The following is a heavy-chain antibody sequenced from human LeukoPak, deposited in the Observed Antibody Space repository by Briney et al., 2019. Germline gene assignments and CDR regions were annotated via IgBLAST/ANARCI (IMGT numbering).Heavy chain of an antibody. D-gene: IGHD3-22*01. Sequence: PSETLSLTCTVSGGSIVSSSYYWGWIRQPPGKGLEWIGSIYYSGSTYYNPSLKSRVTISVDTSKNQFSLKLSSVTAADTAVYYCASQSITMIVVVMNDAFDIWGQGTMVTVSS. V-gene: IGHV4-39*01. J-gene: IGHJ3*02. CDR3: ASQSITMIVVVMNDAFDI. CDR1: GGSIVSSSYY. CDR2: IYYSGST.